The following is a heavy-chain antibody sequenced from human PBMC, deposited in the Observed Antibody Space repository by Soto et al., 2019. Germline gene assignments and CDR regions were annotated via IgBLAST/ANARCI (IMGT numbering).Heavy chain of an antibody. Sequence: PSETLSLTCTVSGGSISSYYWSWIRQPPGKGLEWIGYTYYSGSTNYNPSLKSRVTISVDTSKNQFSLKLSSVTAADTAVYYCARQPYDFWSFDYWGQGTLVTVSS. V-gene: IGHV4-59*08. CDR1: GGSISSYY. J-gene: IGHJ4*02. CDR2: TYYSGST. D-gene: IGHD3-3*01. CDR3: ARQPYDFWSFDY.